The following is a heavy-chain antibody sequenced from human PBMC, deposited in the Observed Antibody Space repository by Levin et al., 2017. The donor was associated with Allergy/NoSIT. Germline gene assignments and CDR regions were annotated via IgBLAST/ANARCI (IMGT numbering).Heavy chain of an antibody. CDR2: ISSSSGTI. V-gene: IGHV3-48*01. J-gene: IGHJ4*02. CDR3: ARGVYGSGSYPIDY. Sequence: GGSLRLSCAASGFTFSSYSMNWVRQAPGKGLEWVSYISSSSGTIYYADSVKGRFTISRDNAKNSLYLQMNSLRAEDTAVYYCARGVYGSGSYPIDYWGQGTLVTVSS. D-gene: IGHD3-10*01. CDR1: GFTFSSYS.